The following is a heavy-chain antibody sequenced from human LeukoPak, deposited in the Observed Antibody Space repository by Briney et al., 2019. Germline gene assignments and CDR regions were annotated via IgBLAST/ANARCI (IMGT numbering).Heavy chain of an antibody. Sequence: PGGSLRLSCAASGFTFSSYGMHWVRQAPGKGLEWVAVISYDGSNKYYADSVKGRFTISRDNAKDSLYLQMNSLRAEDTAVYYCARDGDILTGYYPHYYMDVWGKGTTVTVSS. CDR3: ARDGDILTGYYPHYYMDV. CDR1: GFTFSSYG. CDR2: ISYDGSNK. J-gene: IGHJ6*03. V-gene: IGHV3-30*03. D-gene: IGHD3-9*01.